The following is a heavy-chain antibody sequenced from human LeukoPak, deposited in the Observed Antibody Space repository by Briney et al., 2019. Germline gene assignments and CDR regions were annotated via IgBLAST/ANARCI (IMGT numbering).Heavy chain of an antibody. CDR2: INPNSGGT. D-gene: IGHD2-21*02. CDR1: GYTFTGYY. J-gene: IGHJ4*02. Sequence: ASVKVSCKASGYTFTGYYMHWVRQAPGQGREWMGWINPNSGGTNYAQKFQGRVTMTRDTSISTAYMELSRLRSDATAVYYCARDGSVTCGGDCYYFDYWGQGTLVTVSS. CDR3: ARDGSVTCGGDCYYFDY. V-gene: IGHV1-2*02.